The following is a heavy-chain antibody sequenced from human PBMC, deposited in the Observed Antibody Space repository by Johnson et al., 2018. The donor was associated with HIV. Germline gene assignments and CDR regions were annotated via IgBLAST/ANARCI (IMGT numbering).Heavy chain of an antibody. D-gene: IGHD1-26*01. CDR3: AKGLWGGSYPHDAYDI. CDR1: GFAVSMNY. Sequence: EVQLVESGGGLVRPGGSLRLSCTASGFAVSMNYMAWVRQAPGKGLEWVSVIYSGGSTYYADSVKGRFTISRDNSKNTPFLQMNSLRAEDTAIYYCAKGLWGGSYPHDAYDIWGQGTMVTVSS. V-gene: IGHV3-66*02. CDR2: IYSGGST. J-gene: IGHJ3*02.